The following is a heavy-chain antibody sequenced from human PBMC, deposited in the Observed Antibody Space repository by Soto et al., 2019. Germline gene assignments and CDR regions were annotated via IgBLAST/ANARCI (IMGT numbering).Heavy chain of an antibody. CDR2: ISYDGSNK. J-gene: IGHJ4*02. D-gene: IGHD2-15*01. CDR3: AKPPYCSVGSFYSSYCHY. Sequence: GGSLRLSCAASGFTFSSYGMHWVRQVPGKGLEWVAVISYDGSNKYYADSVKGRFTISRDNSKNTLYLQMNSLRAEDTAVYYCAKPPYCSVGSFYSSYCHYWGPGTLVTVSS. CDR1: GFTFSSYG. V-gene: IGHV3-30*18.